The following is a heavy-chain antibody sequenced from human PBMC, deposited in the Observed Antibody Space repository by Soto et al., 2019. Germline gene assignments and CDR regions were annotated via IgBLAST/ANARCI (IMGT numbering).Heavy chain of an antibody. D-gene: IGHD2-15*01. V-gene: IGHV5-10-1*01. CDR2: IDPSDSYT. Sequence: GESLKISCKGSGYSFTSYWISWVRQMPGKGLEWMGRIDPSDSYTNYSPSFQGHVTISADKSISTAYLQWSSLKASDTAMYYCASTPGYCSGGSCAAHYYGMDVWGQGTTVTVSS. CDR1: GYSFTSYW. CDR3: ASTPGYCSGGSCAAHYYGMDV. J-gene: IGHJ6*02.